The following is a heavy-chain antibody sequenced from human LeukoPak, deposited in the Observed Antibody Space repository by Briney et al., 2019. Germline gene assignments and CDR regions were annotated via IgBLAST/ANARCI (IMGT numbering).Heavy chain of an antibody. V-gene: IGHV4-38-2*02. J-gene: IGHJ4*02. CDR1: GYSISSGYY. CDR2: ISHSGST. D-gene: IGHD1-14*01. Sequence: SETLSLTRTVSGYSISSGYYWGWIRQPPGKGLEWIGTISHSGSTYYNPSLKSRVTKSLDTSKNQFSLKLYSVTVADTAVYSCAGSPNLYYFDFWGQGTLVTVSS. CDR3: AGSPNLYYFDF.